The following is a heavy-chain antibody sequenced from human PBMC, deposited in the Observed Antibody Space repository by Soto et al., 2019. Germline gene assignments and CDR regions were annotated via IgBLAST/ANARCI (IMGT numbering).Heavy chain of an antibody. J-gene: IGHJ4*01. Sequence: SETLSLTCAVSGYSVSSASYWGWIRQPPGKGPEWIASIYRGGTTFYNPSLKSRVTISVDTSRNHYSLKLRSVTAGDTAVYYCARVHVMVVAGSTFDYWGPGTLVT. V-gene: IGHV4-38-2*01. CDR2: IYRGGTT. CDR1: GYSVSSASY. CDR3: ARVHVMVVAGSTFDY. D-gene: IGHD6-19*01.